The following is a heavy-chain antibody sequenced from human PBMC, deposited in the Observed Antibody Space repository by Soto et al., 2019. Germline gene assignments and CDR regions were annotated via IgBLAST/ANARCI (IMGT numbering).Heavy chain of an antibody. CDR3: ARDRSITGTTIFDY. D-gene: IGHD1-7*01. V-gene: IGHV1-2*04. CDR1: GYTFTGYY. Sequence: ASVKVSCKASGYTFTGYYLHWVRQAPGQGLEWMGWINPMSGGTNYAQKLQGWVTMTRDTSTSTAYMELSRLRSDDTAVYYCARDRSITGTTIFDYWGQGTPLTVSS. CDR2: INPMSGGT. J-gene: IGHJ4*02.